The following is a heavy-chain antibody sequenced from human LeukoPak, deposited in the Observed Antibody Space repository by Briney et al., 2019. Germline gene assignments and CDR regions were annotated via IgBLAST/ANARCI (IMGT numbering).Heavy chain of an antibody. V-gene: IGHV3-23*01. CDR3: TQGSRDFHGSGIMYYTIHV. CDR1: GFTFSNYI. Sequence: RGSLRLSCAASGFTFSNYIITWVRQAPGKGLFWVSTINASGGATYYADSVRGRFAISRDNSRDTLYLQVYNLRAEDTAVYYYTQGSRDFHGSGIMYYTIHVCGQGTTVTVSS. J-gene: IGHJ6*02. D-gene: IGHD3-10*01. CDR2: INASGGAT.